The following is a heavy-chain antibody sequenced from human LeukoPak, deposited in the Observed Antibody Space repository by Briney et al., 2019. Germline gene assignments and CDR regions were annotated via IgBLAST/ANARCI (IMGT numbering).Heavy chain of an antibody. Sequence: ASVKVSCKASGYTFTGYYMHWVRQAPGQGLEWMGWINPNSGGTNYAQKFQGRVTMTRDTSISTAYMELSRLRSDDTAVYYCARVAPRDGYNYYYYYGMDVWGQGTLVTVSS. J-gene: IGHJ6*02. D-gene: IGHD5-24*01. CDR3: ARVAPRDGYNYYYYYGMDV. CDR1: GYTFTGYY. V-gene: IGHV1-2*02. CDR2: INPNSGGT.